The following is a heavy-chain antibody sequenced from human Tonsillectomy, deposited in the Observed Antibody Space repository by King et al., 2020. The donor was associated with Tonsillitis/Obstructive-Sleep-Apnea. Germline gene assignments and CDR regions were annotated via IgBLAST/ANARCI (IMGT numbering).Heavy chain of an antibody. V-gene: IGHV5-10-1*03. J-gene: IGHJ3*02. CDR2: XDPSDSYT. CDR3: ARSDMDDGFHI. Sequence: QLVQSGAEVRKPGESLRISCKGSGYSFTIYWINWVRQMPGKGLEWMGTXDPSDSYTNYSPSFQXHVTISADKSITTAYLQWSSLKASDTAMYYCARSDMDDGFHIWGQGTMVTVSS. CDR1: GYSFTIYW.